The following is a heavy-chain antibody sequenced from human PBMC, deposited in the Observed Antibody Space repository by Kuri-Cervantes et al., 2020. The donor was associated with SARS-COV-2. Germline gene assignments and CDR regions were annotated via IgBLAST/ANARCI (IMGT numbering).Heavy chain of an antibody. D-gene: IGHD3-3*01. CDR3: ARQMMSSITIFGVVTTRNWFDP. CDR1: GGSISSSSYY. V-gene: IGHV4-39*01. J-gene: IGHJ5*02. Sequence: SETLSLTCTVSGGSISSSSYYWGWLRQPPGKGLEWIGSIYYSGSTYYNPSLKSRVTISVDTSKNQFSLKLSSVTAADTAVYYCARQMMSSITIFGVVTTRNWFDPWGQGTLVTVSS. CDR2: IYYSGST.